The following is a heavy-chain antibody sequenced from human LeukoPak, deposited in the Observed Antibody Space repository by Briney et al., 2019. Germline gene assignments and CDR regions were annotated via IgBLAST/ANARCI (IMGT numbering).Heavy chain of an antibody. CDR1: GGSFSSYY. CDR2: IYTSGST. D-gene: IGHD3-3*01. Sequence: SETLSLTCTVSGGSFSSYYWSWIRQPAGKGLEWIGRIYTSGSTNYNSSLKSRVTMSVDTSKNQFSLKLSSVTAADTAVYYCARGLGTILYYYGMDVWGQGTTVTVSS. J-gene: IGHJ6*02. CDR3: ARGLGTILYYYGMDV. V-gene: IGHV4-4*07.